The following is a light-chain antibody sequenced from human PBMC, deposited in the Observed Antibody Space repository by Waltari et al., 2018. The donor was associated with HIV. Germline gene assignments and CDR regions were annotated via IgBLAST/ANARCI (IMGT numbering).Light chain of an antibody. V-gene: IGLV3-25*03. CDR3: QSSDTSGTSVI. CDR1: PLSNKY. J-gene: IGLJ2*01. CDR2: KDN. Sequence: SSDLTQPPSVSVSPGQTATITCSGDPLSNKYTSWYKQRPGQAPVLLTSKDNKRPSGSPGRLAGSTSGTTVTLAISRVQPDDEADYYCQSSDTSGTSVIFGGGTKLTVL.